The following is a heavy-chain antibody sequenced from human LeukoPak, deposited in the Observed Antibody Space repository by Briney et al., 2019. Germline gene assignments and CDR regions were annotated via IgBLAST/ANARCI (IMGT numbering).Heavy chain of an antibody. Sequence: SETLSLTCTVSGGSISSSSYYWGWIRQPPGKGLEWIGSIYYSGSTYYNPSLKSRVTISVNTSKNQFSLKLSSVTAADTAVYYCYGDLHRDDAFDIWGQGTIVTVSS. J-gene: IGHJ3*02. CDR2: IYYSGST. CDR1: GGSISSSSYY. D-gene: IGHD4-17*01. V-gene: IGHV4-39*01. CDR3: YGDLHRDDAFDI.